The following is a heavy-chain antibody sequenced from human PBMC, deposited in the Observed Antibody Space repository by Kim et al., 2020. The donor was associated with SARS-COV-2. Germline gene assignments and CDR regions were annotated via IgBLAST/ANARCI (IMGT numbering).Heavy chain of an antibody. J-gene: IGHJ4*02. CDR3: AKDQVVATTSDY. CDR2: ISGSGGST. CDR1: GFTFSSYA. Sequence: GSLRLSCAASGFTFSSYAMSWVRQAPGKGLEWVSAISGSGGSTYYADSVKGRFTISRDNSKNTLYLQMNSLRAEDTAVYYCAKDQVVATTSDYWGQGTLVTVSS. V-gene: IGHV3-23*01. D-gene: IGHD5-12*01.